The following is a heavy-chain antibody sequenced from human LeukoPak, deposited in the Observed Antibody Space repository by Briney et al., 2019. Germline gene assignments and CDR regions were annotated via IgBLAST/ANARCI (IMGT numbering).Heavy chain of an antibody. V-gene: IGHV4-38-2*02. CDR2: IYHSGST. D-gene: IGHD3-22*01. CDR1: GYSISSGYY. Sequence: SETLSLTCTVSGYSISSGYYWGWIRQPPGKGLEWIGSIYHSGSTYYNPSLKSRVTISVDTSKNQFSLKLSSVTAADTAVYYCARDMDSSGYYYVGAFDIWGQGTMVTVSS. J-gene: IGHJ3*02. CDR3: ARDMDSSGYYYVGAFDI.